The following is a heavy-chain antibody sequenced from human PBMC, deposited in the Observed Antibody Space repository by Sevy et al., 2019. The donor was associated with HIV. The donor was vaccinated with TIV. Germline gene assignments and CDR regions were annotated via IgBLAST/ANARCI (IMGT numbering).Heavy chain of an antibody. Sequence: GGSLRLSCAASGFIFSDYYMSWIRQAPGEGLEWVSYIGSSGSNIYYSDSVKGRFTISRDNAKNSLYLQMNSLRAEDTAVYYGARIDRRVTMVGGDWFDPWGQGTLVTVSS. V-gene: IGHV3-11*01. CDR1: GFIFSDYY. D-gene: IGHD3-10*01. J-gene: IGHJ5*02. CDR3: ARIDRRVTMVGGDWFDP. CDR2: IGSSGSNI.